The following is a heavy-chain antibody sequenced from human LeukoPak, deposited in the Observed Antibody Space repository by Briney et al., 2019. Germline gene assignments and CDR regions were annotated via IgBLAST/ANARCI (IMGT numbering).Heavy chain of an antibody. D-gene: IGHD2-21*01. V-gene: IGHV6-1*01. CDR3: ARSGVIDMVPFDH. CDR2: TYYRSKWYN. J-gene: IGHJ4*02. CDR1: GDRVSSNSAA. Sequence: SQTLSLTCALSGDRVSSNSAAWNWIRQSPSRGLEWLGRTYYRSKWYNDYAVSVKSRTTINPDTSKNQFSLQLNSVTPEDTAVYYCARSGVIDMVPFDHWGQGTLVTVSS.